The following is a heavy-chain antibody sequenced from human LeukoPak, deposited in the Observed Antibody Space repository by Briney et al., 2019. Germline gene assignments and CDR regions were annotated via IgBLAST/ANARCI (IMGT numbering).Heavy chain of an antibody. CDR3: ARGGYGSLTFDY. CDR1: GGSISSYY. Sequence: ASETLSLTCTVSGGSISSYYWSWVRQPPGKGLEWIGYIYYSGTSKYNSSLKSRVTISVDTSKNQFSLKLSSVTAADTAVYYCARGGYGSLTFDYWGQGALVTVSS. J-gene: IGHJ4*02. CDR2: IYYSGTS. D-gene: IGHD3-10*01. V-gene: IGHV4-59*01.